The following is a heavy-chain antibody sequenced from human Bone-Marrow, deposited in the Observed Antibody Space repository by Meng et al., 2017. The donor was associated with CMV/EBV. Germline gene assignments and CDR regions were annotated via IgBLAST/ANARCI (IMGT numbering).Heavy chain of an antibody. CDR1: GYTFTSYD. V-gene: IGHV1-8*01. D-gene: IGHD3-3*01. J-gene: IGHJ6*02. Sequence: ASVKVSCKASGYTFTSYDINWVRQATGQGLEWMGWMNPNSGNTGYAQKFQGRVTMTRNTSISTAYMELSSLRSEDTAVYYWARVAIFGYYYYGMDVWGQGTTVTVSS. CDR3: ARVAIFGYYYYGMDV. CDR2: MNPNSGNT.